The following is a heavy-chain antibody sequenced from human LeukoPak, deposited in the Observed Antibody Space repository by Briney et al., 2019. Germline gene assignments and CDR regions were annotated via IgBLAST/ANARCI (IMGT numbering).Heavy chain of an antibody. CDR1: GYTFTSYY. CDR3: ARDRSGSYYSDGVAFDI. J-gene: IGHJ3*02. Sequence: ASVKVSCKASGYTFTSYYMHWVRQAPGQGLEWMGIINPSGGSTSYAQKFQGRVAMTRDTSTSTVYMELSSLRSEDTAVYYCARDRSGSYYSDGVAFDIWGQGTMVTVSS. D-gene: IGHD1-26*01. V-gene: IGHV1-46*01. CDR2: INPSGGST.